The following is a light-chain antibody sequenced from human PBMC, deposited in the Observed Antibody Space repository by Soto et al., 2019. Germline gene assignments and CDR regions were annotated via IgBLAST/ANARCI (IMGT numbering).Light chain of an antibody. CDR1: QSLSSV. J-gene: IGKJ2*01. Sequence: DIQMTQYPSSLSVSVGDRVTITCRASQSLSSVLNWYQQKRGRAHKLLIDASSTLQSGVPSTLSGSEYGTDFTLTISSLQPEDFATYYCQQSYSTPYTVGQWTKLEIK. CDR3: QQSYSTPYT. V-gene: IGKV1-39*01. CDR2: ASS.